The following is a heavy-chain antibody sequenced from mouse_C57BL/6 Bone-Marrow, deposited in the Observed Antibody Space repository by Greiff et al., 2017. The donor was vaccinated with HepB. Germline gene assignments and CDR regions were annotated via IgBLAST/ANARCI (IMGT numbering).Heavy chain of an antibody. Sequence: EVQRVESVAELVRPGASVKLSCTASGFNIKNTYMHWVKQRPEQGLEWIGRIDPANGNTKYAPKFQGKATITADTSSNTAYLQLSSLTSEDTAIYYCASPDDGPYYFDYWGQGTTLTVSS. V-gene: IGHV14-3*01. J-gene: IGHJ2*01. CDR3: ASPDDGPYYFDY. CDR1: GFNIKNTY. CDR2: IDPANGNT. D-gene: IGHD2-3*01.